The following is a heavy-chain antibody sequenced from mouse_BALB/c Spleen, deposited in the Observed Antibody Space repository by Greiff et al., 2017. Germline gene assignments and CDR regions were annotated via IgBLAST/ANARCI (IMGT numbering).Heavy chain of an antibody. CDR1: GYTFTDYN. J-gene: IGHJ3*01. CDR3: ARGGYGGFAY. Sequence: VQLKQSGPELVKPGASVKISCKASGYTFTDYNMHWVKQSHGKSLEWIGYIYPYNGGTGYNQKFKSKATLTVDNSSSTAYMELRSLTSEDSAVYYCARGGYGGFAYWGQGTLVTVSA. V-gene: IGHV1S29*02. CDR2: IYPYNGGT. D-gene: IGHD2-2*01.